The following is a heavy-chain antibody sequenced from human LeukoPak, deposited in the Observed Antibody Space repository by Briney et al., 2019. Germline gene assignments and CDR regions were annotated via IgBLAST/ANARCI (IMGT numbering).Heavy chain of an antibody. D-gene: IGHD2-2*01. CDR1: GYTLTELS. CDR3: ATELYCSSTSCYEPN. CDR2: FDPEDGET. V-gene: IGHV1-24*01. Sequence: ASVKVSCKVSGYTLTELSMHWVRQAPGKGLEWMGGFDPEDGETIYAQKFQGRVTMTEDTSTDTAYMELSNLRSEDTAVYYCATELYCSSTSCYEPNWGQGTLVTVSS. J-gene: IGHJ4*02.